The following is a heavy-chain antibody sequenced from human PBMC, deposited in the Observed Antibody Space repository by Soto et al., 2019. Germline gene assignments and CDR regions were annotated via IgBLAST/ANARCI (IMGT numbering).Heavy chain of an antibody. Sequence: ASVQVSCKKSGYSFTSYARHWVRQAPGQRLEWLGWINADNGDTKYSQKFSGRVTITRDTSANTAFMELSSLRSEDTAMYYCARELQGLYYFDFWGQGTLVTAPQ. J-gene: IGHJ4*02. V-gene: IGHV1-3*01. D-gene: IGHD4-4*01. CDR3: ARELQGLYYFDF. CDR1: GYSFTSYA. CDR2: INADNGDT.